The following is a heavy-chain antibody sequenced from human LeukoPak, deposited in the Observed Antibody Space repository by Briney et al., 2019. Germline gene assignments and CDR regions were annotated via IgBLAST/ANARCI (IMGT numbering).Heavy chain of an antibody. CDR1: GFILNSYG. J-gene: IGHJ4*02. CDR2: IWFDGKNE. D-gene: IGHD2/OR15-2a*01. CDR3: VSFYETY. V-gene: IGHV3-33*03. Sequence: GGSLRLSCAASGFILNSYGMHWVRQAPGKGLEWVADIWFDGKNEHFADSVKGRFAISRDNSKNTVYLQINSLRAEDTAVYYCVSFYETYWGRGTLVTVSS.